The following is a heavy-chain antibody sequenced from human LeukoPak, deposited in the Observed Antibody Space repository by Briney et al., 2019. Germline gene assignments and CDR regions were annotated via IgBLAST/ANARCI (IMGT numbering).Heavy chain of an antibody. Sequence: SETLSLTCTVSGGSISSNSYYWGWIRQPPGKGLGWIGSIFYSGSTYYNPSLKRRVTISVDTSRNQFSLKLSSVTAADTAVYYCARVLATVTTVFDPWGQGTLVTVSS. V-gene: IGHV4-39*07. CDR1: GGSISSNSYY. CDR2: IFYSGST. J-gene: IGHJ5*02. CDR3: ARVLATVTTVFDP. D-gene: IGHD4-17*01.